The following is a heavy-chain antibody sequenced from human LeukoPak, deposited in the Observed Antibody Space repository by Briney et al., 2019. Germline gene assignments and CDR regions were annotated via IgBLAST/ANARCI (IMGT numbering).Heavy chain of an antibody. CDR1: GYTFTDYY. V-gene: IGHV1-2*02. J-gene: IGHJ3*02. CDR2: INPNSGGT. Sequence: GASVKVSCKVSGYTFTDYYIHWVRQAPGQGLEWMGWINPNSGGTNYAQKFQGRVTMTRDTSISTAYMELSRLRSDDTAVYYCARESLEYSSSSDAFDIWGQGTMVTVSS. CDR3: ARESLEYSSSSDAFDI. D-gene: IGHD6-6*01.